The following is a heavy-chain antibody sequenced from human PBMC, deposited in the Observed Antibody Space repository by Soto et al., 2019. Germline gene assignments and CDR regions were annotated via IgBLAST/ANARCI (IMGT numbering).Heavy chain of an antibody. J-gene: IGHJ4*02. CDR2: ISGSGGST. CDR3: AKDYDPGYSSGWYPY. V-gene: IGHV3-23*01. Sequence: PGGSLRLSCAASGFTFSRYAMTWVRQAPGKGPEWVSGISGSGGSTYYADSVKGRFTISRDNSKNTVDLQMDSLRAEDTAVYYCAKDYDPGYSSGWYPYWGQGTLVTVSS. CDR1: GFTFSRYA. D-gene: IGHD6-19*01.